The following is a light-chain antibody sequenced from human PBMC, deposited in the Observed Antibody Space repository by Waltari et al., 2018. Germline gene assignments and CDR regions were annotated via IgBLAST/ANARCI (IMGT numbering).Light chain of an antibody. J-gene: IGKJ4*01. CDR1: EDVRSY. CDR2: GVS. V-gene: IGKV1-9*01. Sequence: LLTQPPVSLSASVGDTVTLTCRASEDVRSYLAWVQQKPGRAPNLLIFGVSTLQSGVPSRFSGAGYGTDFTLTISGLQPEDSATYYCQHLVRYPLSFGGGTKVEIQ. CDR3: QHLVRYPLS.